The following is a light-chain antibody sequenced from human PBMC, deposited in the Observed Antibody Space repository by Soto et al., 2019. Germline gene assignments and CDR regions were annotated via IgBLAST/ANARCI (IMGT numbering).Light chain of an antibody. J-gene: IGKJ4*01. Sequence: EIVLTQSPGTLSLSPGERATLSCRASQNLSSSYLAWCQQKPGQAPRLLIYGASSRATGIPDRFSGGGSGTDFTLTISRLEPEDFAVYYCQQYGSSPLTFGGGTKVDIK. V-gene: IGKV3-20*01. CDR3: QQYGSSPLT. CDR1: QNLSSSY. CDR2: GAS.